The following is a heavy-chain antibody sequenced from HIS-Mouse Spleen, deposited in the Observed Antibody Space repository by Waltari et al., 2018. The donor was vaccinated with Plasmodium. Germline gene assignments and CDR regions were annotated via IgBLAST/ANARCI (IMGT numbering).Heavy chain of an antibody. CDR3: AREDILTGYYNDYWYFDL. J-gene: IGHJ2*01. D-gene: IGHD3-9*01. CDR2: IKQDGSEK. Sequence: EVQLVESGGGLVQPGGSLRLSCAASGFTFSSYWMSRVRQAPGKGLEWVANIKQDGSEKYYVDSVKGRFTISRDNAKNSLYLQMNSLRAEDTAVYYCAREDILTGYYNDYWYFDLWGRGTLVTVSS. V-gene: IGHV3-7*01. CDR1: GFTFSSYW.